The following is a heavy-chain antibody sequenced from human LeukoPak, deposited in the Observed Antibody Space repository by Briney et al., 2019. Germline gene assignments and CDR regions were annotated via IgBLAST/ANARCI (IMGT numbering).Heavy chain of an antibody. CDR2: ISGSGSGGST. J-gene: IGHJ4*02. V-gene: IGHV3-23*01. CDR1: GFTFSSSA. Sequence: GGSLRLSYAASGFTFSSSAMSWVRQAPGKGLEWVSSISGSGSGGSTYYADSVKGRFTISRDNSKNTLYLQMNSLGAKDTAVYYCANSGYNRFDYWGQGTLVTVSS. D-gene: IGHD5-24*01. CDR3: ANSGYNRFDY.